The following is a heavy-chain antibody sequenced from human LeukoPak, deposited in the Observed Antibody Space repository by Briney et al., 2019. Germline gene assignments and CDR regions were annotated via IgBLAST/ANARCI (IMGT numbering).Heavy chain of an antibody. V-gene: IGHV3-66*01. CDR2: IYSGGDT. CDR1: GVTVSSNY. J-gene: IGHJ4*02. CDR3: ARRSGEGFFDY. Sequence: GGSLRLSCAASGVTVSSNYMTWVRQAPGKGLEWLSVIYSGGDTYYADSVKGRFSISRDNSKNTLYLQMNSLRVEDTALYYCARRSGEGFFDYWGQGTLVTVSS. D-gene: IGHD1-26*01.